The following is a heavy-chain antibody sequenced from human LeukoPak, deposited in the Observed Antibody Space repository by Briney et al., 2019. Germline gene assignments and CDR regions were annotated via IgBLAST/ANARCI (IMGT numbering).Heavy chain of an antibody. D-gene: IGHD6-6*01. J-gene: IGHJ3*02. V-gene: IGHV3-30*18. CDR2: ISYDGSNK. CDR1: GFTFSSYG. Sequence: GGSLRLSCAASGFTFSSYGMHWVRQAPGKGLEWVAVISYDGSNKYYADSVKGRFTISRDNSKNTLYLQMNCLRAEDTAVYYCAKWPTWSSDAFDIWGQGTMVTVSS. CDR3: AKWPTWSSDAFDI.